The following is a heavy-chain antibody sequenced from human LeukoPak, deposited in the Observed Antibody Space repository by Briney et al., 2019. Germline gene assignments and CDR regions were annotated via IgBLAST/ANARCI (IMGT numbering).Heavy chain of an antibody. CDR3: ARISVYAIHYFDY. J-gene: IGHJ4*02. Sequence: KASETLSLTCAVYGVSFSGYYWSWLRQPPGKGLEWFGEINHSGSTNYNPSLKSRVTISVDTSKNQFSLKLSSVTAAHTAVYYCARISVYAIHYFDYCGQGTLVTVSS. CDR2: INHSGST. D-gene: IGHD2-8*01. V-gene: IGHV4-34*01. CDR1: GVSFSGYY.